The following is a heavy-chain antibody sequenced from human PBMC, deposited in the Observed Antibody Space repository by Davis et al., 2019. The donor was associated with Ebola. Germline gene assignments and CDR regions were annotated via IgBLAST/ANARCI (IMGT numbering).Heavy chain of an antibody. CDR2: IYHSGST. J-gene: IGHJ2*01. CDR1: GGSISSSNW. Sequence: GSLRLSCAVSGGSISSSNWWSWVRQPPGKGLEWIGEIYHSGSTYYNPSLKSRVTISVDTSKNQFSLKLSSVTAADTAVYYCATGAVAGTVWYFDLWGRGTLVTVSS. D-gene: IGHD6-19*01. CDR3: ATGAVAGTVWYFDL. V-gene: IGHV4-4*02.